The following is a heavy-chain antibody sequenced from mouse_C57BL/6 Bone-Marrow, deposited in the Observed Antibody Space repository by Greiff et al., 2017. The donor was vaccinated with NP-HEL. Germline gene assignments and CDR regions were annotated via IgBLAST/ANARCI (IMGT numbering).Heavy chain of an antibody. CDR2: IYPGNSDT. V-gene: IGHV1-5*01. CDR1: GYTFTSYW. J-gene: IGHJ3*01. CDR3: TRIYGSSYEFAY. D-gene: IGHD1-1*01. Sequence: VQLQQSGTVLARPGASVKMSCKTSGYTFTSYWMHWVKQRPGQGLEWIGAIYPGNSDTSYNQKFKGKAKLTAVTSASTAYMELSSLTNEDSAVYYCTRIYGSSYEFAYWGQGTLVTVSA.